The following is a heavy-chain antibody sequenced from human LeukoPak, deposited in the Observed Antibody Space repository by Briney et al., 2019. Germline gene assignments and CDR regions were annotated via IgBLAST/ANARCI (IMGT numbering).Heavy chain of an antibody. CDR2: ISNSGNTI. CDR3: ARWVATRVDY. D-gene: IGHD5-12*01. J-gene: IGHJ4*02. V-gene: IGHV3-48*03. Sequence: GGSLRLSCAASGFTFSSYEMNWVRQAPGKGLEWISYISNSGNTIYYADSVKGRFTISRDNARNSLFLQMNSLRAEDTAFYYCARWVATRVDYRGQGTLVTVSS. CDR1: GFTFSSYE.